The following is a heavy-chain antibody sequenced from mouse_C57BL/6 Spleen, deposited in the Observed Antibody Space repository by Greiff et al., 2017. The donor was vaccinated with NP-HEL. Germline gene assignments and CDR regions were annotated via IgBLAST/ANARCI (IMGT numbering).Heavy chain of an antibody. V-gene: IGHV5-16*01. CDR3: ARGVGYGSSWEAMDY. CDR1: GFTFSDYY. CDR2: INYDGSST. D-gene: IGHD1-1*01. J-gene: IGHJ4*01. Sequence: EVMLVESEGGLVQPGSSMKLSCTASGFTFSDYYMAWVRQVPEKGLEWVANINYDGSSTYYLDSLKSRFIISRDHAKKLLYLPMSSLKSEDTATYDCARGVGYGSSWEAMDYWGQGTSVTVSS.